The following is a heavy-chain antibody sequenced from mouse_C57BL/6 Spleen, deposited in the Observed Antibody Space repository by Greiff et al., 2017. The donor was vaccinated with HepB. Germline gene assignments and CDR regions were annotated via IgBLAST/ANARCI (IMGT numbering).Heavy chain of an antibody. CDR2: IDPSDSYT. CDR1: GYTFTSYW. D-gene: IGHD1-1*01. V-gene: IGHV1-69*01. Sequence: QVQLQQPGAELVMPGASVKLSCKASGYTFTSYWMHWVKQRPGQGLEWIGEIDPSDSYTNYNQKFKGKSTLTVDKSSSTAYMQLSSLTSEDSAVYYCARRVEGDYYGSSSDWYFDVWGTVTTVTVSS. CDR3: ARRVEGDYYGSSSDWYFDV. J-gene: IGHJ1*03.